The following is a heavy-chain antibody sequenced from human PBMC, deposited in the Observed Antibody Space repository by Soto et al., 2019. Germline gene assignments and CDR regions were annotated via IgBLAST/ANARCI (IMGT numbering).Heavy chain of an antibody. J-gene: IGHJ4*02. CDR1: GGTFSSYA. CDR2: IIPIFGTA. CDR3: ARGYSYGTGFDY. D-gene: IGHD5-18*01. V-gene: IGHV1-69*13. Sequence: ASVKVSCKASGGTFSSYAISWVRQAPGQGLEWMGGIIPIFGTANYAQKFQGRVTITADESTSTAYMELSSLRSEDTAVYYCARGYSYGTGFDYWGQGTLVTVS.